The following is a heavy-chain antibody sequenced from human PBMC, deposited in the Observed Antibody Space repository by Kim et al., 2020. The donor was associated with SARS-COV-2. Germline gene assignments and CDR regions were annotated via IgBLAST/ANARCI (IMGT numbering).Heavy chain of an antibody. D-gene: IGHD6-6*01. V-gene: IGHV4-59*09. Sequence: TSNPSLKGRVTISVDTSKNQFSLELSSVTAADTAVYYCARGAARPSWFDPWGQGTLVTVSS. J-gene: IGHJ5*02. CDR3: ARGAARPSWFDP.